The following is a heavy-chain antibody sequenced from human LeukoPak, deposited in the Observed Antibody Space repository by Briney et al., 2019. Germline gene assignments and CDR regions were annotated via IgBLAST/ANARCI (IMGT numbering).Heavy chain of an antibody. CDR1: GFTLSSYS. D-gene: IGHD6-19*01. CDR2: ISSSSSYI. J-gene: IGHJ4*02. CDR3: ASEDSSGWYYFDY. V-gene: IGHV3-21*01. Sequence: GGSLRLSCAASGFTLSSYSMNCVRQAPGKGLEWVSSISSSSSYIYYADSVKGRFTISRDNAKNSLYLQMNSLRAEDTAVYYCASEDSSGWYYFDYWGQGTLVTVSS.